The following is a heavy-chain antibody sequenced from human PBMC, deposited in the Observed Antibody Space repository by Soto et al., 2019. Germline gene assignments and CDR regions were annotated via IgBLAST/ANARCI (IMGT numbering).Heavy chain of an antibody. CDR2: ISGSGVTR. D-gene: IGHD6-13*01. Sequence: EVQLLESGGDLVQPGGSLRLSCAASGFTFSNNAMTCVRQPPGKGLEWVSTISGSGVTRFYADSVKGQFTISRDNSKNTLFLQMNSLRAEDTATYYWADRVWQQPYWGQGTIVTVAS. V-gene: IGHV3-23*01. CDR1: GFTFSNNA. J-gene: IGHJ4*02. CDR3: ADRVWQQPY.